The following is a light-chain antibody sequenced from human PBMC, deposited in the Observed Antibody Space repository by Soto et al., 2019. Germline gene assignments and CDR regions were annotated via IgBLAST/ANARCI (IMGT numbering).Light chain of an antibody. J-gene: IGKJ1*01. V-gene: IGKV3-20*01. CDR3: QKYGASPRT. CDR2: GAS. Sequence: EVVLTQSPGTLSLSPRERATLSCRASQSVSNNYLAWYQHKPGQAPRLLIYGASNRAPGIPDRFSGSGSGSYFTLTISRLEPEDCAVCYCQKYGASPRTFGQGTLVEVK. CDR1: QSVSNNY.